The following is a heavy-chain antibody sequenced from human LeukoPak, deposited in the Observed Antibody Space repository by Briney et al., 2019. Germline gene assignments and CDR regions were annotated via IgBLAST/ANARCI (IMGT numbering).Heavy chain of an antibody. CDR1: GGSISSYY. CDR2: IYSRGST. Sequence: SETLSLTCIVSGGSISSYYWTWVRQPAGKGLEWIGLIYSRGSTNYNPSLKSRVTMSVDTAKNQFSLNLSSVTAADTAVYYCAREPDYWGQGTLVTVSS. V-gene: IGHV4-4*07. J-gene: IGHJ4*02. CDR3: AREPDY.